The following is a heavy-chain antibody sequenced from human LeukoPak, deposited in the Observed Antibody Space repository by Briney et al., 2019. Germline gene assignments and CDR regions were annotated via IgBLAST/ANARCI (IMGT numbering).Heavy chain of an antibody. CDR2: ISSSGTTM. Sequence: AGGSLRLSCAASGFTFSIFEMNWVRQAPGKGLEWVSYISSSGTTMYYADSVKGRFTISRDNANNSLYLQMNSLRAEDTALYYCARHGSGWDPRSDAFDIWGQGTMVTVSS. CDR3: ARHGSGWDPRSDAFDI. CDR1: GFTFSIFE. D-gene: IGHD6-19*01. J-gene: IGHJ3*02. V-gene: IGHV3-48*03.